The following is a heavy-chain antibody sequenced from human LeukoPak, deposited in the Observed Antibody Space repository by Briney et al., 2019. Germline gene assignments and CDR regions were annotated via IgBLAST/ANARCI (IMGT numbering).Heavy chain of an antibody. CDR3: ARETDYYDSGGYYLQWFDP. Sequence: SETLSLTCTVSGGSISSGGYYWSWIRQHPGKGLVWIGYIYYSGSTSYKPSLKSRVTISLDTSKNQFSLKLSSVTAADTAVYYCARETDYYDSGGYYLQWFDPWGQGTLVTVCS. J-gene: IGHJ5*02. CDR2: IYYSGST. CDR1: GGSISSGGYY. V-gene: IGHV4-31*03. D-gene: IGHD3-22*01.